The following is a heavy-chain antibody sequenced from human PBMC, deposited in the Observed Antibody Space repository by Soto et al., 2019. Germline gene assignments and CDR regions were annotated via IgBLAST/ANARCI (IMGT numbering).Heavy chain of an antibody. Sequence: SETLSLTCAVYGESFSGYYWSWIRQPPGKGLEWIGEINHSGSTNYNPSLKSRVTISVDTSKNQFSLKLSSVTAADTAVYYCARRRRSGYAYYYYGMDVWGQGTTVTVSS. CDR1: GESFSGYY. D-gene: IGHD3-3*01. CDR3: ARRRRSGYAYYYYGMDV. J-gene: IGHJ6*02. CDR2: INHSGST. V-gene: IGHV4-34*01.